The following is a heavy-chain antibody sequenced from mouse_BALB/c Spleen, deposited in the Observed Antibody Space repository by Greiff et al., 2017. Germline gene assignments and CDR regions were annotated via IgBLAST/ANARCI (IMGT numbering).Heavy chain of an antibody. Sequence: DVKLVESGGGLVKPGGSLKLSCAASGFTFSSYAMSWVRQTPEKRLEWVASISSGGSTYYPDSVKGRFTISRDNARNILYLQMSSLRSEDTAMYYCARGSGNYWYFDVWGAGTTVTVSS. J-gene: IGHJ1*01. CDR3: ARGSGNYWYFDV. CDR2: ISSGGST. D-gene: IGHD1-3*01. V-gene: IGHV5-6-5*01. CDR1: GFTFSSYA.